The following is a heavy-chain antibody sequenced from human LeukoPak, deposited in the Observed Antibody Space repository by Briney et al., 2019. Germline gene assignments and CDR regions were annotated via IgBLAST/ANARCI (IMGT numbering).Heavy chain of an antibody. CDR2: ISGSGGST. J-gene: IGHJ4*02. CDR3: AKLVNYDFWSGDYYFDY. Sequence: GGSLRLSCAASGFTFSSYAMSWVRQAPGKGLEWVSAISGSGGSTYYADSVKGRFTISRDNSKNTLYLQMNSLRAEDTAVYYCAKLVNYDFWSGDYYFDYWGQGTLVTVSS. V-gene: IGHV3-23*01. D-gene: IGHD3-3*01. CDR1: GFTFSSYA.